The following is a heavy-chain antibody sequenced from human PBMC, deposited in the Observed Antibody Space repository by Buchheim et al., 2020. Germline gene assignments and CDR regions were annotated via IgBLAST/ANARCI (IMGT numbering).Heavy chain of an antibody. D-gene: IGHD3-10*01. Sequence: QVQLQESGPGLVKPSQTLSLTCTVSGGSISSGGYYWNWIRQHPGKGLEWIGYIYYSGSTYYNPFLKGRVTISVDTSKNQFSLKLSSVTAADTAVYYCARMLLWFGELPEFDYWGQGTL. J-gene: IGHJ4*02. CDR2: IYYSGST. V-gene: IGHV4-31*03. CDR1: GGSISSGGYY. CDR3: ARMLLWFGELPEFDY.